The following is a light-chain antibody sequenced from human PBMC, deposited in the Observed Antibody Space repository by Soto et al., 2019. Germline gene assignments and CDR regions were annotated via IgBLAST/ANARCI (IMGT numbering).Light chain of an antibody. J-gene: IGLJ2*01. Sequence: QSALTQPPSASGTPGQRVTISCSGSNSNIGTNYVYWYQQVPGTAPKLLIYRNDQRPSGVPDRFSGSKSGASASLAISGVRSEDEADYSCAAWDDRLSAVVFGGGTKLTVL. CDR3: AAWDDRLSAVV. V-gene: IGLV1-47*01. CDR2: RND. CDR1: NSNIGTNY.